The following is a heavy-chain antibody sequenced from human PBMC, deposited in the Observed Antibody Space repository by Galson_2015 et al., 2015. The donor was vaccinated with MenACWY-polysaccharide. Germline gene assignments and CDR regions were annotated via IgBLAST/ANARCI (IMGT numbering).Heavy chain of an antibody. J-gene: IGHJ4*02. Sequence: SLRLSCAASGFTSSSYAMHWVRQAPGKGLEWVAVISYDGSNKYYADSVKGRFTISRDNSKNTLYLQMNSLRAEDTAVYYCAKVGPRSSWTMGLDYWGQGTLVTVSS. CDR2: ISYDGSNK. CDR3: AKVGPRSSWTMGLDY. D-gene: IGHD6-13*01. CDR1: GFTSSSYA. V-gene: IGHV3-30-3*01.